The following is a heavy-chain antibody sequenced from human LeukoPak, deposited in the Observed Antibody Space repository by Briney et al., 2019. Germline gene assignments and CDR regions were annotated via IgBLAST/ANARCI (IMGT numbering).Heavy chain of an antibody. Sequence: GASVKVSCKASGYTFTSYYMHWVRQAPGQGLEWMGIINPSGGSTSYAQKLQGRVTMTTDTSTSTAYMELRSLRSDDTAVYYCARDRGEYYYDSSGYYPDWGQGTLVTVSS. CDR3: ARDRGEYYYDSSGYYPD. CDR1: GYTFTSYY. J-gene: IGHJ4*02. CDR2: INPSGGST. V-gene: IGHV1-46*01. D-gene: IGHD3-22*01.